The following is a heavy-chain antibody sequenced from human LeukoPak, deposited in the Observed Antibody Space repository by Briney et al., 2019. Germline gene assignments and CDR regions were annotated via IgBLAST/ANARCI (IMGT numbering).Heavy chain of an antibody. CDR3: ARHGDGYYYGSGSYSGWFDP. CDR1: GYSFTSYW. CDR2: IYPGDSDT. V-gene: IGHV5-51*01. Sequence: GESLKISCKGSGYSFTSYWIGWVRQIPGKGLEWMGIIYPGDSDTRYSPSFQGQVTISADKSISTAYLQWSSLKASDTAMYYCARHGDGYYYGSGSYSGWFDPWGQGTLVTVSS. J-gene: IGHJ5*02. D-gene: IGHD3-10*01.